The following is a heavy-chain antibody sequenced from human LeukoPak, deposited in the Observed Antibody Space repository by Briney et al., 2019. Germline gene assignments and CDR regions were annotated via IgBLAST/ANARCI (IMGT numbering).Heavy chain of an antibody. J-gene: IGHJ6*03. CDR2: IYYSGST. V-gene: IGHV4-59*11. CDR1: GGSISSHY. D-gene: IGHD3-22*01. Sequence: PSETLSLTCTVSGGSISSHYWSWIRQPPGKGLEWIGYIYYSGSTNYNPSLKSRVTISVDTSKNQFSLKLSSVTAADTAVYYCAGTTYYYDSSGTKYYYYYMDVWGKGTTVTVSS. CDR3: AGTTYYYDSSGTKYYYYYMDV.